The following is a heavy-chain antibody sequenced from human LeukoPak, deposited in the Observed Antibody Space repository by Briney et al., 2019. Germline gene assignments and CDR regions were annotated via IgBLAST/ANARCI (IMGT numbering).Heavy chain of an antibody. V-gene: IGHV1-8*01. J-gene: IGHJ5*02. Sequence: SVKVSCKASGYTFTCYDINWVRQATRQGLEWMGWMNPNSGNTGYAQKFQGRVTMTRNTSISTAYMELSSLRSEDTAVYYCARGFDGIAVAGTRFDPWGQGTLVTVSS. CDR2: MNPNSGNT. CDR1: GYTFTCYD. D-gene: IGHD6-19*01. CDR3: ARGFDGIAVAGTRFDP.